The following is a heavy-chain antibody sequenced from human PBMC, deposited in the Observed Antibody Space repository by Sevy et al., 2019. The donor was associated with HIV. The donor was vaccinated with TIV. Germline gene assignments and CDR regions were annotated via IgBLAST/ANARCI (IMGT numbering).Heavy chain of an antibody. D-gene: IGHD1-26*01. J-gene: IGHJ6*02. CDR1: GYSFTTSW. CDR2: IFPADSDT. Sequence: GESLKISCKASGYSFTTSWIGWVRQMPGKGLEWMGIIFPADSDTRYSPSCHGQVTISADNSISTAYLQWSSLKASDTAMYYCARARGIPHYYYGMDVWGQGTTVIVSS. CDR3: ARARGIPHYYYGMDV. V-gene: IGHV5-51*01.